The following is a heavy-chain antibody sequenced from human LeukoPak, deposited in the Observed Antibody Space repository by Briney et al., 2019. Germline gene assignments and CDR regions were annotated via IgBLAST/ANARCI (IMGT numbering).Heavy chain of an antibody. D-gene: IGHD3-10*01. CDR1: GFTFSSYA. CDR3: AKGYSSSGTYNTPFDY. Sequence: GSLRLSCAASGFTFSSYAMSWVRQAPGKGLECASVISSGGSTGYVDSVKGRFTISRDYSKNTLYLQMDSLRAEDSAVYYCAKGYSSSGTYNTPFDYWGQGTLVTVSS. CDR2: ISSGGST. V-gene: IGHV3-23*01. J-gene: IGHJ4*02.